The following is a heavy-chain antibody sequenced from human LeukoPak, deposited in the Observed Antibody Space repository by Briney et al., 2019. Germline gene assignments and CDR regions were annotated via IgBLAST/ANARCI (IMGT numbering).Heavy chain of an antibody. Sequence: GESLKISCKGSGNSFTIHWLVWVRQMPGKGLEWMGIINPGDSGTRYSPSFQGQVTISADKSINTAYLQWSSLKASDTAMYYCARLDSRGFYYSNYWGQGTLVTVSS. V-gene: IGHV5-51*01. J-gene: IGHJ4*02. CDR2: INPGDSGT. CDR1: GNSFTIHW. CDR3: ARLDSRGFYYSNY. D-gene: IGHD3-22*01.